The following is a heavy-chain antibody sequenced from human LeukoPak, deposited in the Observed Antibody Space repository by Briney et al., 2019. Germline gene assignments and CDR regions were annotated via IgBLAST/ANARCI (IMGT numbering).Heavy chain of an antibody. CDR1: GGSISSYY. D-gene: IGHD3-3*01. CDR2: IYCSGST. CDR3: ARTYYDFWSGYSPYYYYYGMDV. Sequence: PSETLSLTCTVSGGSISSYYWSWIRQPPGKGLEWIGYIYCSGSTNYNPSLKSRVTISVDTSKNQFSLKLSSVTAADTAVYYCARTYYDFWSGYSPYYYYYGMDVWGQGTTVTVSS. V-gene: IGHV4-59*01. J-gene: IGHJ6*02.